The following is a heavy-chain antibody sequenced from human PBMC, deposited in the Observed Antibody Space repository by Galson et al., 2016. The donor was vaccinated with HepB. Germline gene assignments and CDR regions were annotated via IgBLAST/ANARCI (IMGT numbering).Heavy chain of an antibody. Sequence: SLRLSCAASGFTFRTYWVNWVRQAPGRGLEWVANIKQDGSEKYYVDSVKGRFTISRDNTKNSLYLQINSLRAEDTAVYYCARSPRLAYYYYAMDVWGQGTTVTVSS. CDR2: IKQDGSEK. CDR1: GFTFRTYW. J-gene: IGHJ6*02. D-gene: IGHD6-25*01. CDR3: ARSPRLAYYYYAMDV. V-gene: IGHV3-7*01.